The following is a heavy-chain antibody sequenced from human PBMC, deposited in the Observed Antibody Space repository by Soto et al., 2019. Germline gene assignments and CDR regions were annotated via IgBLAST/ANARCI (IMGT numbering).Heavy chain of an antibody. Sequence: GGSLRLSCAPSGFTVSSHYVSWVRQAPGKGLEWVSVINSGGSTYYADSVKGRFTISRDHSRNTLYLQMNSLRVEDTAVYYCAREAFCSSSSCQVRYGMDVWGQGTTVTVSS. D-gene: IGHD2-2*01. CDR1: GFTVSSHY. CDR3: AREAFCSSSSCQVRYGMDV. V-gene: IGHV3-53*01. CDR2: INSGGST. J-gene: IGHJ6*02.